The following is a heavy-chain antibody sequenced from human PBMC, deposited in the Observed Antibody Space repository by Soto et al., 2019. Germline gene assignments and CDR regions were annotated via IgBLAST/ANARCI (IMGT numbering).Heavy chain of an antibody. CDR2: IWYDGSNK. D-gene: IGHD3-10*01. V-gene: IGHV3-33*01. Sequence: GGSLRLSCAASGFTFSSYGMHWVRQAPGKGLEWVAVIWYDGSNKYYADSVKGRFTISRDNSKNTLYLQMNSLRAEDTAVYYCARAMDYYCSGSEDDAFYIWGQGTMVTVSS. CDR3: ARAMDYYCSGSEDDAFYI. J-gene: IGHJ3*02. CDR1: GFTFSSYG.